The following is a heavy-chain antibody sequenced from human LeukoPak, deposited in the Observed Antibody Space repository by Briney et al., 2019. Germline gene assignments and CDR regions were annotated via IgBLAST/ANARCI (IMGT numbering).Heavy chain of an antibody. V-gene: IGHV4-39*01. D-gene: IGHD6-13*01. CDR2: FYYSGST. CDR3: ARLVVSSWYHEVLRGRDY. CDR1: GGSISSRPYS. J-gene: IGHJ4*02. Sequence: SETLSLTCTVSGGSISSRPYSWGWIRQPPGNGLEWLGSFYYSGSTYYKPSLKSRVTISVDTSKNQFSLKLRSVTAADTAVYYCARLVVSSWYHEVLRGRDYWGQGTLVTVSS.